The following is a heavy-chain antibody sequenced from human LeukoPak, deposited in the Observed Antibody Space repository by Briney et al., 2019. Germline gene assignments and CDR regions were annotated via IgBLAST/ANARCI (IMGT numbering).Heavy chain of an antibody. D-gene: IGHD6-25*01. J-gene: IGHJ3*02. CDR3: ARQDTSGDAFDI. Sequence: SETLSLTCAVSGGSLSGYYWTWIRQPPGKGLEWIGEVNHSGSTNYNPSLKSRVTISVDTSKNQFSLKLTSVTAADTALYYCARQDTSGDAFDIWGQGTMVTVSS. CDR2: VNHSGST. CDR1: GGSLSGYY. V-gene: IGHV4-34*01.